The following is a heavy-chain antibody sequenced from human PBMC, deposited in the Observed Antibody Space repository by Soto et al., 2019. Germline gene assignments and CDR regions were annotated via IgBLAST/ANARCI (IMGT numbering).Heavy chain of an antibody. J-gene: IGHJ6*04. D-gene: IGHD3-10*01. CDR1: GYTFTSYG. CDR2: ISAYNGNT. CDR3: ARSLVGWYGSGFYYYYGMDV. Sequence: AASVKVSCKASGYTFTSYGISWVRQAPGQGLEWMGWISAYNGNTNYAQKLQGRVTMTTDTSTSTAYMELRSLRSDDTAVYYCARSLVGWYGSGFYYYYGMDVWAKGITVTVSS. V-gene: IGHV1-18*01.